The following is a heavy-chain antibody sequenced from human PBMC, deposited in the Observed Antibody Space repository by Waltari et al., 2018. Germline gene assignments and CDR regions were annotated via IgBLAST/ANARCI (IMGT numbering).Heavy chain of an antibody. CDR1: GYTFTSYY. J-gene: IGHJ4*02. CDR3: ARPEGDYYDSSGYYDY. CDR2: INPSGGST. V-gene: IGHV1-46*01. Sequence: QVQLVQSGAEVKKPGSSVKVSCKASGYTFTSYYMHWVRQAPGQGLEWMGIINPSGGSTSYAQKFQGRVTMTRDTSTSTVYMELSSLRSEDTAVYYCARPEGDYYDSSGYYDYWGQGTLVTVSS. D-gene: IGHD3-22*01.